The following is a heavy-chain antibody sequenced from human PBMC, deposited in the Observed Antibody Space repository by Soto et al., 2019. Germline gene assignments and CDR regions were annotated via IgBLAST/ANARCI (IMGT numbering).Heavy chain of an antibody. V-gene: IGHV4-59*01. J-gene: IGHJ5*02. CDR2: IYYSGST. CDR3: ARGRGGGWFDP. CDR1: GGSISSYY. Sequence: SETLSLTCTVSGGSISSYYWSWIRQPPGKGLEWIGYIYYSGSTNYNPSLKSRVTISVDTSKNQFSLKLSSVTAADTAVYYCARGRGGGWFDPWGPGIPVSVSS.